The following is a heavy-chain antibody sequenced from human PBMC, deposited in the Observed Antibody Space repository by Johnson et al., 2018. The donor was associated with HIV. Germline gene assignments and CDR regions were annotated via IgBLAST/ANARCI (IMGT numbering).Heavy chain of an antibody. CDR3: AKALGIVVVLDAFDI. D-gene: IGHD3-22*01. CDR1: GFTFSDYY. V-gene: IGHV3-11*01. J-gene: IGHJ3*02. Sequence: QVQLVESGGGFVKPGGSLRLSCTASGFTFSDYYMSWLRQAPGKGLEWVSYISSSGSTIYYADSVKVRFTISRDNAKNSLYLQMNSLRAEDTALYYCAKALGIVVVLDAFDIWGQGTMVTVSS. CDR2: ISSSGSTI.